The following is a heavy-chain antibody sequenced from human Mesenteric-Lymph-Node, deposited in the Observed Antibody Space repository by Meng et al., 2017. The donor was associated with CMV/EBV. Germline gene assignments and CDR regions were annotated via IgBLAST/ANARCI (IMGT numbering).Heavy chain of an antibody. CDR3: AGLGSSWPDFLDY. V-gene: IGHV4-61*01. CDR1: GGGVSSGSYY. Sequence: VSGGGVSSGSYYWSWLRQPPGKGLEWIGYIYSSASTTYNPSLKSRVTISVDTSKNQFSLKLSSVTAADTAVYYCAGLGSSWPDFLDYWGQGTLVTVSS. D-gene: IGHD6-13*01. CDR2: IYSSAST. J-gene: IGHJ4*02.